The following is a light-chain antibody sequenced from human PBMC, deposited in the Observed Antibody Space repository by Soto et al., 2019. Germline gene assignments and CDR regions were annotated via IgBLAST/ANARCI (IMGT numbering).Light chain of an antibody. CDR1: KLGDKY. Sequence: SYELTQPPSVSVSPGQTASITCSGDKLGDKYASWYQQKPGQSPVVVIYEDTKRPSGIPERFSGSNSGNTATLTISGTQPMDEADYYCQAWDSRTEVFASGTKLTVL. CDR2: EDT. V-gene: IGLV3-1*01. J-gene: IGLJ1*01. CDR3: QAWDSRTEV.